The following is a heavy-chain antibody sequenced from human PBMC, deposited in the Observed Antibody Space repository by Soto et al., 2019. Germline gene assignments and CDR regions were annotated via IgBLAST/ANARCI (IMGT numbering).Heavy chain of an antibody. CDR1: GGSISSSSYY. V-gene: IGHV4-39*01. Sequence: SETLSLTCTVSGGSISSSSYYWGWIRQPPGKGLEWIGSIYYSGSTYYNPSLKSRVTISVDTSKNQFSLKLSSVTAADTAVYYCARHDSSGYYYFDYWGQGTLVTVSS. D-gene: IGHD3-22*01. CDR2: IYYSGST. CDR3: ARHDSSGYYYFDY. J-gene: IGHJ4*02.